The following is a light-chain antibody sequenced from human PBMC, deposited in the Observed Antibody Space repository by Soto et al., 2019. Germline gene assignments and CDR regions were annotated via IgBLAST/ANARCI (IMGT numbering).Light chain of an antibody. V-gene: IGKV3-15*01. CDR2: GAS. Sequence: EVVVTQSPATLSVSPGERVTLSCRASQSVSTNLAWYQQKPGQAPRHLIYGASTRATDIPARFSGSGSGTEFTLTISSLQSEDLAVYYCQQYNNWPLTFGRGTKVEIK. CDR3: QQYNNWPLT. J-gene: IGKJ4*01. CDR1: QSVSTN.